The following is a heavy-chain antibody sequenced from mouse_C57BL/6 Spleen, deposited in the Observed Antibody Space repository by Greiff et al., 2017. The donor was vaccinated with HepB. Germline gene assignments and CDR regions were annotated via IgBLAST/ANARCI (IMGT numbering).Heavy chain of an antibody. Sequence: VQLQQSGPELVKPGASVKISCKASGYAFSSSWMNWVKQRPGKGLEWIGRIYPGDGDTNYNGKFKGKATLTADKSSGTAYMQLSSLTSEDSAVYFCARSRYLSVEALAYWGQGTLVTVSA. CDR2: IYPGDGDT. V-gene: IGHV1-82*01. J-gene: IGHJ3*01. CDR3: ARSRYLSVEALAY. CDR1: GYAFSSSW. D-gene: IGHD2-12*01.